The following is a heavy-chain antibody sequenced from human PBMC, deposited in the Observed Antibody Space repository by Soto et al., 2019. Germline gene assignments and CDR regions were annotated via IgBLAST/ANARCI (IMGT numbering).Heavy chain of an antibody. D-gene: IGHD3-22*01. CDR1: GGSISSSSYY. V-gene: IGHV4-39*01. CDR2: IYYSGST. J-gene: IGHJ5*02. CDR3: ARLGGYYYDSSGYYWFDP. Sequence: QLQLQESGPGLVKPSETLSLTCTVSGGSISSSSYYWGWIRQPPGKGLEWIGSIYYSGSTYYNPSLKSRVTISVDTSKNQFSLKLSSVTAADTAVYYCARLGGYYYDSSGYYWFDPWGQGTLVTVSS.